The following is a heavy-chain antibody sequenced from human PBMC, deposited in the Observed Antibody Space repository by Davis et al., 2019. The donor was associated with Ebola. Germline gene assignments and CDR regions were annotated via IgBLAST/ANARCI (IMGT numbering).Heavy chain of an antibody. V-gene: IGHV3-23*01. CDR2: ISGSGGLT. Sequence: PGGSLRLSCAASGFTLSSYSMSWVRQGPGKGLEWVSGISGSGGLTNYADSVRGRFTISRDNSKNTVYLQMNRLRAEDTAVYYCAKEGKSLDFTTGYFENWGQGTLVTVSS. CDR3: AKEGKSLDFTTGYFEN. J-gene: IGHJ4*02. D-gene: IGHD3-22*01. CDR1: GFTLSSYS.